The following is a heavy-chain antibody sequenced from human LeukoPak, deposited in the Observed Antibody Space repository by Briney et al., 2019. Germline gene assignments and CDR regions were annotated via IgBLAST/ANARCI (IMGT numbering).Heavy chain of an antibody. J-gene: IGHJ4*02. CDR1: GFTFSSYA. Sequence: GGSLRLSCSASGFTFSSYAMHWVRQAPGKGLEYVSAISSNGGSTYYADSVKGRFTISRDNPKNTLYLQMSSLRAEDTAVYYCVKAYYDFWSGTDNWGQGTLVTVSS. CDR3: VKAYYDFWSGTDN. CDR2: ISSNGGST. D-gene: IGHD3-3*01. V-gene: IGHV3-64D*09.